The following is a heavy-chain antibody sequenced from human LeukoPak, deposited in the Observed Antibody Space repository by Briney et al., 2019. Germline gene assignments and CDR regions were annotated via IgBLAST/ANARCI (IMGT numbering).Heavy chain of an antibody. CDR2: INPDGRDT. CDR1: GVTFNRGW. D-gene: IGHD2-21*02. V-gene: IGHV3-7*01. Sequence: GGSVRLSCVVSGVTFNRGWMNWVRQAPGKGLEWVAYINPDGRDTYYVDSVKGRFTISRDNAQNSMYLQMNSLRVEDTAVYYCTSWGDTTAEYFQRWGQGTLVTVSS. CDR3: TSWGDTTAEYFQR. J-gene: IGHJ1*01.